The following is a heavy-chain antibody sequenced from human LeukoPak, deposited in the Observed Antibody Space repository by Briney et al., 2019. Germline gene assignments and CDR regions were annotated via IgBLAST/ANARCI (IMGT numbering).Heavy chain of an antibody. CDR2: INHSGST. CDR1: GGSFSGYY. Sequence: PSETLSLTCAVYGGSFSGYYWSWIRQPPGKGLEWIGGINHSGSTNYNPSLKSRVTISVDTSKNQFSLKLSSVTAADTAVYYCARYTTYYYDSSGYTLFDYWGQGTLVTVSS. CDR3: ARYTTYYYDSSGYTLFDY. V-gene: IGHV4-34*01. J-gene: IGHJ4*02. D-gene: IGHD3-22*01.